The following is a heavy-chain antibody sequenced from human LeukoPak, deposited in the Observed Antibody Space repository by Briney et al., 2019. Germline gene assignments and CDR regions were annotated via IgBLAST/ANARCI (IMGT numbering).Heavy chain of an antibody. V-gene: IGHV4-39*01. D-gene: IGHD3-10*01. CDR1: GGSISSSSYY. CDR3: ARPAYGSGREYYMDV. J-gene: IGHJ6*03. CDR2: IYYSGST. Sequence: PSETLSLTCTVSGGSISSSSYYWGWIRQPPGKGLEWIGSIYYSGSTYYNPSLKSRVTISVDTSKNQFSLKLSSVSAADTAVYYCARPAYGSGREYYMDVWGKGTTVTISS.